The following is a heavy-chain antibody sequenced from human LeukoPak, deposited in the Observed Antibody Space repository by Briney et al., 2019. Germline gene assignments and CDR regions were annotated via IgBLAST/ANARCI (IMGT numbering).Heavy chain of an antibody. CDR2: IKSDGST. Sequence: GGSLRLSCAASGFTFSNYWMHWVRQTPGKGLVWVSRIKSDGSTNYADSVKGGFTISRYNPKNTRYLQMNSLRSEGTAVYYCARAPSDTGGYYPEYFRYWGQGTLVTVSS. J-gene: IGHJ1*01. D-gene: IGHD3-22*01. V-gene: IGHV3-74*01. CDR3: ARAPSDTGGYYPEYFRY. CDR1: GFTFSNYW.